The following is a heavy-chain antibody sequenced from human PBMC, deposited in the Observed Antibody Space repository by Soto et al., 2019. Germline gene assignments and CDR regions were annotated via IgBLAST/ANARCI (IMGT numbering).Heavy chain of an antibody. CDR3: AASRFLEWSMGYNWFDP. J-gene: IGHJ5*02. D-gene: IGHD3-3*01. Sequence: GASVKVSCKASGFTFTSSAMQWVRQARGQRLEWIGWIVVGSGNTNYAQKFQERVTITRDMSTSTAYMELSSLRSEDTAVYYCAASRFLEWSMGYNWFDPWGQGTLVTVSS. CDR1: GFTFTSSA. CDR2: IVVGSGNT. V-gene: IGHV1-58*02.